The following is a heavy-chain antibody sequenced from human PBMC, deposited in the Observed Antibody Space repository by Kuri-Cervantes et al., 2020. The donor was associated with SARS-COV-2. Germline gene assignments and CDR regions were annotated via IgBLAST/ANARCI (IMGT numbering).Heavy chain of an antibody. CDR1: GGSTSNSNYH. D-gene: IGHD3-3*01. Sequence: SETLSLTCTVSGGSTSNSNYHWSWIRQPAGKGLEWIGRIYTSGSTNYNPSLKSRVTMSVDTSKNQFSLKLSSVTAADTAVYYCARDQGLLEWSPHFDYWGQGTLVTVSS. V-gene: IGHV4-61*02. CDR3: ARDQGLLEWSPHFDY. J-gene: IGHJ4*02. CDR2: IYTSGST.